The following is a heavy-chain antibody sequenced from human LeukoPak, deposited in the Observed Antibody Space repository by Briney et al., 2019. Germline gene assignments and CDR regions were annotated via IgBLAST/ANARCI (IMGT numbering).Heavy chain of an antibody. CDR1: GFTFSSYG. Sequence: GGTLRLSCAASGFTFSSYGMSWVRQAPGKGLEWVSAISGSGGSTYYADSVKGRFTISRDNSKNTLYLRMNSLRAEDTAVYYCAKLPIAAAGRAPFDPWGQGTLVTVSS. J-gene: IGHJ5*02. D-gene: IGHD6-13*01. V-gene: IGHV3-23*01. CDR2: ISGSGGST. CDR3: AKLPIAAAGRAPFDP.